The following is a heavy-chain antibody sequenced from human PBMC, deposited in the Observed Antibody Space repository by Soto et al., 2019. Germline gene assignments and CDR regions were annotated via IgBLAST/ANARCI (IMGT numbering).Heavy chain of an antibody. V-gene: IGHV4-39*01. CDR2: IYYSGGA. Sequence: PSETLSLTCSVSGVSIHNSHSFWFWIRQPPGKGLEFIGSIYYSGGANYNPSLKSRVTISLDTSKNQFSLTVNSVTAADTAIYYCGRVVEGATRHTDFDSWGQGTLVTVSS. CDR3: GRVVEGATRHTDFDS. J-gene: IGHJ5*01. D-gene: IGHD2-15*01. CDR1: GVSIHNSHSF.